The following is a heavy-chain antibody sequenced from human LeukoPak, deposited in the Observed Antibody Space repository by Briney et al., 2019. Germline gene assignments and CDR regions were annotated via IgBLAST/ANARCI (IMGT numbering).Heavy chain of an antibody. CDR1: GITLSNYG. CDR2: ISERGGRT. J-gene: IGHJ4*02. CDR3: AKRGVVIRVILVGFHKEAHYFDS. Sequence: GGSLRLSCAVAGITLSNYGMSSVRQAPGKGLEWVAGISERGGRTNYADSVKGRLTISRDNPKKTRNLQTSSLRAEDTAVYFCAKRGVVIRVILVGFHKEAHYFDSWGQGALVTVSS. V-gene: IGHV3-23*01. D-gene: IGHD3-22*01.